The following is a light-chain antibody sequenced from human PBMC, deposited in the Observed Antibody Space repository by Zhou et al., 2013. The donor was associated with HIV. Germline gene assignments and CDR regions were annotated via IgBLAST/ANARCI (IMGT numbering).Light chain of an antibody. CDR2: KAS. Sequence: DIQMTQSPSTLSASVGDRVTITCRASQSISSSLAWYQQKPGKAPNLLIYKASTLESGFSSRFSGSGSGTQFTLTISSLQPADFAIYYCQQYNAYPYTFGQGTKLDI. CDR1: QSISSS. J-gene: IGKJ2*01. V-gene: IGKV1-5*03. CDR3: QQYNAYPYT.